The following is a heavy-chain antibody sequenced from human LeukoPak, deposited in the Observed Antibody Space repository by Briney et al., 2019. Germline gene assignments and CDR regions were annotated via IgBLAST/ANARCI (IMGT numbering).Heavy chain of an antibody. CDR2: TYYRSKWYN. V-gene: IGHV6-1*01. D-gene: IGHD3-22*01. CDR3: ASEERTASSGFYYGMDV. CDR1: GDSVSSNSAA. J-gene: IGHJ6*02. Sequence: SQALSLTCAISGDSVSSNSAAWNWIRQSPSRGLEWLGRTYYRSKWYNDYAVSVKSRITINPDTSKNQFSLQLNSVTPEDTAVYYCASEERTASSGFYYGMDVWGQGTTVTVSS.